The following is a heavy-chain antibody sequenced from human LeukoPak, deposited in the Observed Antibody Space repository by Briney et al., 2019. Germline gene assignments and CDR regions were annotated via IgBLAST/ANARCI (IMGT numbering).Heavy chain of an antibody. Sequence: GGSLRLSCAASGFTFSSYWMSWVRQAPGKGLEWVANIKQDGSEKYYVDSVKGRFTISRDNAKNSLYLQVNSLRAEDTAVYYCARQGARGGFWGGFYPFDYWGQGTLVTVSS. CDR1: GFTFSSYW. V-gene: IGHV3-7*01. J-gene: IGHJ4*02. CDR2: IKQDGSEK. CDR3: ARQGARGGFWGGFYPFDY. D-gene: IGHD3-3*01.